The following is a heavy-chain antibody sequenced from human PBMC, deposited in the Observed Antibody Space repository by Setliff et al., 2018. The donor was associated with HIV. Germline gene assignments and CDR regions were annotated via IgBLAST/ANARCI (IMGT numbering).Heavy chain of an antibody. CDR2: IDPSGTYT. D-gene: IGHD2-2*03. V-gene: IGHV3-23*01. CDR3: SKVDSGHCDSSSCRDFDY. J-gene: IGHJ4*02. CDR1: EFTLSRYS. Sequence: LRLSCEASEFTLSRYSMSWVRQAPGKGLEWVSAIDPSGTYTYYADSVRGRFTISRDNSKNTLYLQMNSLRAGDTAVYYCSKVDSGHCDSSSCRDFDYWGQGTLVTVSS.